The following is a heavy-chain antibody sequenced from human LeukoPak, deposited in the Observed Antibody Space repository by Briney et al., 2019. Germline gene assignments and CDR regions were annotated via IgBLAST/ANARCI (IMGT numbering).Heavy chain of an antibody. D-gene: IGHD1-26*01. V-gene: IGHV3-23*01. CDR2: ISSSGSGDNT. CDR3: AKDRTVGASYWYFDL. Sequence: GGSLRLSCAASGVTLSTYAMSWARQAPGKGLEWVSGISSSGSGDNTYYADSVKGRFTISRGSSKNTLFLHMNTLRAEDTAIYYCAKDRTVGASYWYFDLWGRGTLVTVSS. J-gene: IGHJ2*01. CDR1: GVTLSTYA.